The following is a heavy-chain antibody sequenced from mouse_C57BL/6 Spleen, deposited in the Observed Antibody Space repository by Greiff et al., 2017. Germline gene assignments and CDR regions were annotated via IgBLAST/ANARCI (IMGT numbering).Heavy chain of an antibody. Sequence: EVQLVESGAELVKPGASVKLSCTASGFNIKDYYMHWVKQRTEHGLAWIGRIDPEDGETKYAPKFQGKATITADTSSNTAYLQLSSLTSEDTAVYYCARSYSNYLAWFADWGQGTLVTVSA. CDR1: GFNIKDYY. J-gene: IGHJ3*01. D-gene: IGHD2-5*01. CDR2: IDPEDGET. V-gene: IGHV14-2*01. CDR3: ARSYSNYLAWFAD.